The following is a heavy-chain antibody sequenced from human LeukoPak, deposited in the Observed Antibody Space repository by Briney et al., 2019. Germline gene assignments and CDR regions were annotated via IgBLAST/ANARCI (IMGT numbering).Heavy chain of an antibody. V-gene: IGHV3-48*02. J-gene: IGHJ4*02. CDR3: ASGGYDYEDY. CDR1: GFTFSSYS. D-gene: IGHD5-12*01. Sequence: PGGSLRLSCAASGFTFSSYSMNWVRQAPGKGLEWVSYISSSSTIYYADSVKGRFTISRDNAKNSLYLQMNSLRDEDTAVYYCASGGYDYEDYWGQGTLVTVSS. CDR2: ISSSSTI.